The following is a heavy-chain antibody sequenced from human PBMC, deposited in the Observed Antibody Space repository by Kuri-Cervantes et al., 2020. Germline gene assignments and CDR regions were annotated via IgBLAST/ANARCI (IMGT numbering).Heavy chain of an antibody. Sequence: GGSLRLSCAASGFTFSSYSMNWVRQAPGKGLYWVSYITSGSSAIYYADLVKGRFTISRDNAKNSLYLQMNSLRDEDTAVYYCTSGWSNPFDYWGQGTLVTVSS. CDR1: GFTFSSYS. CDR2: ITSGSSAI. D-gene: IGHD6-19*01. V-gene: IGHV3-48*02. CDR3: TSGWSNPFDY. J-gene: IGHJ4*02.